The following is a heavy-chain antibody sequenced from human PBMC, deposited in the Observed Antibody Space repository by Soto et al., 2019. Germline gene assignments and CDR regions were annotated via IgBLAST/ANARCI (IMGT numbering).Heavy chain of an antibody. D-gene: IGHD3-10*01. Sequence: GGSLRLSCAASGFTFSNAWMSWVRQAPGKGLEWVGRIKSKTDGGTTDYAAPVKGRFTISRDDSKNTLYLQMNSLKTEDTAVYYCTAELLWFPPPNYYYYGMDVWGQGTTVTVSS. J-gene: IGHJ6*02. CDR3: TAELLWFPPPNYYYYGMDV. CDR2: IKSKTDGGTT. V-gene: IGHV3-15*01. CDR1: GFTFSNAW.